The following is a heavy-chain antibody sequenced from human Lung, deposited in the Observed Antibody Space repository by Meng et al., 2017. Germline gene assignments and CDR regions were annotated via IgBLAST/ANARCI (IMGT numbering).Heavy chain of an antibody. Sequence: QVQLGQSGAEVKKPWASVKVSCRTYGYPFTQDAVHWVRQAPGQRLEWMGWMYTNNGNTKSSQKFQGRVTMTRDTSASTAYMELSSLRSEDTAVYYCARGDYGGWPDPWGQGTLVTVSS. CDR2: MYTNNGNT. CDR1: GYPFTQDA. CDR3: ARGDYGGWPDP. J-gene: IGHJ5*02. V-gene: IGHV1-3*04. D-gene: IGHD4-17*01.